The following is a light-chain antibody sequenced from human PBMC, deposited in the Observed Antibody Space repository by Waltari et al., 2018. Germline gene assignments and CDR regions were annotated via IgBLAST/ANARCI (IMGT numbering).Light chain of an antibody. Sequence: QSALTQPSSVSGSPGQSVPISCTGTSSDVGGYHYVSWYQQHPGKAPKLMIYDVSKRPSGVPDRFSGSKSGNTASLTISGLQAEDEADYYCCSYAGSFVVFGGGTKLTVL. V-gene: IGLV2-11*01. CDR2: DVS. CDR3: CSYAGSFVV. CDR1: SSDVGGYHY. J-gene: IGLJ2*01.